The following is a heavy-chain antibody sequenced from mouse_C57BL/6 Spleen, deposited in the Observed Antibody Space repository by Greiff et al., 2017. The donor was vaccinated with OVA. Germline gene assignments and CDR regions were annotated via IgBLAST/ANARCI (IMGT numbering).Heavy chain of an antibody. CDR2: IDPEDGDT. CDR1: GFNIKDYY. CDR3: TPSNWAFAY. V-gene: IGHV14-1*01. D-gene: IGHD4-1*01. Sequence: EVQLQQSGAELVRPGASFNFSCTASGFNIKDYYMHWVKQRPEQGLEWIGRIDPEDGDTEYAPKFQGKATMTADTSSNTAYLQLSSLTSEDTAVYYCTPSNWAFAYWGQGTLVTGSA. J-gene: IGHJ3*01.